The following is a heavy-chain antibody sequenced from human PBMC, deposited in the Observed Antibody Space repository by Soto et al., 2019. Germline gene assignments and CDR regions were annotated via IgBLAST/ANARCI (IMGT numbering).Heavy chain of an antibody. CDR2: ISAYNGNT. V-gene: IGHV1-18*01. Sequence: ASVKVSCKASGYTFTSYGISWVRQAPGQGLEWMGWISAYNGNTNYAQKLQGRVTMTTDTSTSTAYMELRRLRSDDTAVYYCARVDGGYCSGGSCYSTDDASDIWGQGPMVTVSS. D-gene: IGHD2-15*01. CDR3: ARVDGGYCSGGSCYSTDDASDI. J-gene: IGHJ3*02. CDR1: GYTFTSYG.